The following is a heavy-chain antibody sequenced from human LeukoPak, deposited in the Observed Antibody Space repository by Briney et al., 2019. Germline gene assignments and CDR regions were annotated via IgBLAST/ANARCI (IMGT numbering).Heavy chain of an antibody. J-gene: IGHJ4*02. CDR1: GFTFSSYW. V-gene: IGHV3-74*01. D-gene: IGHD2/OR15-2a*01. Sequence: GGSLRLSCAASGFTFSSYWMHWVRQAPGKGLVWVSRINSDGSSTSYADSVKGRFTISRDNAKNTLYLQMNSLRAEDTAVYYCARGSRVLRDYFDYWGQGTLVTVSP. CDR2: INSDGSST. CDR3: ARGSRVLRDYFDY.